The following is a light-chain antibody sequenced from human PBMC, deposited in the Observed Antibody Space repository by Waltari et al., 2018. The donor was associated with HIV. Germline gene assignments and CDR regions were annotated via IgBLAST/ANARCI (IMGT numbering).Light chain of an antibody. CDR2: EDS. J-gene: IGLJ2*01. V-gene: IGLV3-21*02. CDR3: QVWDESNEQVV. CDR1: NIAGRT. Sequence: YVLTQPPSVSVAPGQTARITCGGDNIAGRTVHWYQRRPGQAPSLCVLEDSDRPSGIPERFSGAISGNTATLIISRVEDGDEADYYCQVWDESNEQVVFGGGTRLTVL.